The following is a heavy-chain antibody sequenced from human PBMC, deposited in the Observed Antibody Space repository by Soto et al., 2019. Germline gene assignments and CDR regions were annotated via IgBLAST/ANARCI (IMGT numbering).Heavy chain of an antibody. D-gene: IGHD4-17*01. CDR1: GFTFSNNG. CDR2: IWYDGSQK. CDR3: ARDRFGDYSWVDAFDV. V-gene: IGHV3-33*01. J-gene: IGHJ3*01. Sequence: QVQLVESGGGVVQPGTSLRLSCAASGFTFSNNGIHWVRQAPGKGLEGVAVIWYDGSQKYYGDSVKGRFTISRDNSENSVYLQMNTLRVEDTAMYYCARDRFGDYSWVDAFDVWGQGTTVTVSS.